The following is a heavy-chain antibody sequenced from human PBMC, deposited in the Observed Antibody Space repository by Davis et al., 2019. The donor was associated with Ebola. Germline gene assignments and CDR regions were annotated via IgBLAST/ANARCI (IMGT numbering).Heavy chain of an antibody. D-gene: IGHD6-19*01. V-gene: IGHV3-48*03. J-gene: IGHJ5*02. CDR3: AKDSGWQMFP. CDR1: EFTFSSYE. CDR2: IDSSASTT. Sequence: PGGSLRLSCAASEFTFSSYEMNWVRQAPGKGLEWVSYIDSSASTTYYADSVKGRFTISRDHAKNLMYLQMNSLRGEDTAVYYCAKDSGWQMFPWGQGTLVTVSS.